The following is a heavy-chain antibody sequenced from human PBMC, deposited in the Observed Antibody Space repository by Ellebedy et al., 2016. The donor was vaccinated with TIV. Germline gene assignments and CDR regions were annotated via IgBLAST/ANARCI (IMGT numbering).Heavy chain of an antibody. Sequence: AASVKVSCKASGGIFSDFGINWARQAPGQGLEWMGGIIPVLGTADYAQKFQGRVTITAVDSTSPLYMELRSLTSDDTAVYYCARGLLGDYDYGALKSVVGWHLGLWGRGTLVSVSS. CDR1: GGIFSDFG. J-gene: IGHJ2*01. V-gene: IGHV1-69*13. CDR3: ARGLLGDYDYGALKSVVGWHLGL. D-gene: IGHD4-17*01. CDR2: IIPVLGTA.